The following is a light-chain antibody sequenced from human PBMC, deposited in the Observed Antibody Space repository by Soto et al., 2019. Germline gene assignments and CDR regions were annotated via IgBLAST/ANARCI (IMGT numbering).Light chain of an antibody. CDR3: QQYGSSPT. V-gene: IGKV3-20*01. J-gene: IGKJ2*01. CDR1: QSVTNSNY. Sequence: EIVLTQSPGTLSLSPGERATLSCRASQSVTNSNYLAWYQQKLGQAPRLLIYGASNRATGIPDRFSGSGSGTDFTLTISRLEPEDFAVYYCQQYGSSPTFGQGTKLEIK. CDR2: GAS.